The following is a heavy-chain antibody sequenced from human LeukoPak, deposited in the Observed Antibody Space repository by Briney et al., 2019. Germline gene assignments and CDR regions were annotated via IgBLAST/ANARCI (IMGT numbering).Heavy chain of an antibody. CDR1: GFSFSTYN. J-gene: IGHJ4*02. D-gene: IGHD3-10*01. V-gene: IGHV3-21*01. CDR2: ITTSSTYI. Sequence: GGSLRLSCAASGFSFSTYNMNWVRQAPGKGLEWVSSITTSSTYIYYADSVKGRFTISRDNAKNSLYLQMNSLRAEDTAVYYCAREWIRGVIFYWGQGTLVTVSS. CDR3: AREWIRGVIFY.